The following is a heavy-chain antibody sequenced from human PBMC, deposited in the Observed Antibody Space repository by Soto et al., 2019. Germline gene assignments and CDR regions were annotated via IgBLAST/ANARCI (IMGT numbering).Heavy chain of an antibody. J-gene: IGHJ6*02. V-gene: IGHV1-18*04. CDR1: GYTFTSYG. Sequence: ASVKVSFKASGYTFTSYGISWLRQAPGQGLEWMGWISAYNGNTNYAQKLQGRVTMTTDTSTSTAYMELRSLRSDDTAVYYCARGGITGTGPLGYYYYGMDVWGQGTTVTVSS. CDR3: ARGGITGTGPLGYYYYGMDV. D-gene: IGHD1-20*01. CDR2: ISAYNGNT.